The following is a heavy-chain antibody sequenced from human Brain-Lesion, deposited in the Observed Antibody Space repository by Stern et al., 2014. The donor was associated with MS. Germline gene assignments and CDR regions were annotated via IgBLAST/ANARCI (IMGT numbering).Heavy chain of an antibody. V-gene: IGHV4-61*02. Sequence: VQLVESGPGLVKPSQTLSLTCTVSGGPISSHSYYWSWIRQPAGKGLEWIGRIYASGNTNYNPSLKSRVSLSVDTSKNQLSLRLISVTASDTAVYYCARDYGDLEFDLWGQGTLVTVSS. J-gene: IGHJ4*02. CDR1: GGPISSHSYY. CDR2: IYASGNT. D-gene: IGHD4-17*01. CDR3: ARDYGDLEFDL.